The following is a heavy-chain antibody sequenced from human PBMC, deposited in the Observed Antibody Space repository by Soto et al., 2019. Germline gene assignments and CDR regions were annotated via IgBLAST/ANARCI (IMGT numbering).Heavy chain of an antibody. J-gene: IGHJ6*04. D-gene: IGHD6-25*01. Sequence: SVKVSCKASGCTFSSYAISWVRQAPGQGLEWMGGIIPIFGTANYAQKFQGRVTITADKSTSTAYMELSSLRSEDTAVYYCASGKRSANIMDVLGEGTTVTVSS. CDR3: ASGKRSANIMDV. CDR1: GCTFSSYA. CDR2: IIPIFGTA. V-gene: IGHV1-69*06.